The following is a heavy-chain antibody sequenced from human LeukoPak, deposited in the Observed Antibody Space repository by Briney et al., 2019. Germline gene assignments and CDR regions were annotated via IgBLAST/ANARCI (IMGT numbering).Heavy chain of an antibody. CDR1: GYTFSVNY. CDR3: TRGSGSSWFDL. V-gene: IGHV1-2*02. Sequence: GASVKVSCKASGYTFSVNYIHWVRQAPGQGLEWMGWMNPNTGGTTYAQKLQGRVTMTRDTSISTAYMEVTSLTHDDTAVYYCTRGSGSSWFDLWGQGTLVTVSS. CDR2: MNPNTGGT. D-gene: IGHD6-13*01. J-gene: IGHJ4*02.